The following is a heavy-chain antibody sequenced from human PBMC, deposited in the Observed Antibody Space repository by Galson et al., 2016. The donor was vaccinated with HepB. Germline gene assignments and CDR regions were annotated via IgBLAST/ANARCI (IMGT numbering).Heavy chain of an antibody. CDR1: GFVFSAYG. J-gene: IGHJ4*02. CDR3: ARSGGTYSSSSYYFDS. V-gene: IGHV3-21*01. CDR2: ISNAGSYR. D-gene: IGHD6-6*01. Sequence: SLRLSCAGSGFVFSAYGFNWIRQAPGKGLEWVSSISNAGSYRHYTDSVKGRFTISRDNDKHSLYLQMNSLRAEDTAVYSGARSGGTYSSSSYYFDSWGQGTLVAVSS.